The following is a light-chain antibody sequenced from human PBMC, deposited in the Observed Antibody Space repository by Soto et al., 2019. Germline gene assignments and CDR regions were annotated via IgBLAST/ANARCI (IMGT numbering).Light chain of an antibody. V-gene: IGLV2-23*02. CDR3: CSYAGRNTPVL. J-gene: IGLJ2*01. CDR1: NNDVGNYDL. Sequence: QSALTQPASVSGSPGQSITISCTGTNNDVGNYDLVSWYQQYPGEAPKLKIYEVIKRPSGVSNRFSASKSGNTASLTISALQPEDEADYYCCSYAGRNTPVLFGGGTKLTVL. CDR2: EVI.